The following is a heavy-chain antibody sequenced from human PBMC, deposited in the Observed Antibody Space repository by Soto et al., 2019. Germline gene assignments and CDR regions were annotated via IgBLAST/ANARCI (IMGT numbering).Heavy chain of an antibody. CDR1: GYTFTGYY. CDR2: INPNSGGT. V-gene: IGHV1-2*04. CDR3: ARAPFVGGVCFDS. D-gene: IGHD2-21*01. Sequence: SVKVSCKASGYTFTGYYMHWVRQAPGQGLEWMRWINPNSGGTNYAQKFQGWVTMTRDTSISTAYMELSRLRSDDTAVYYCARAPFVGGVCFDSWDQGLRVTVSP. J-gene: IGHJ4*02.